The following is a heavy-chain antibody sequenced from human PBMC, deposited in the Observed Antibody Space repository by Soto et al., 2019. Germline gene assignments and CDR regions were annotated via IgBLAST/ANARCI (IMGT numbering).Heavy chain of an antibody. Sequence: PGGSLRLSCAASGFTFTIYAMCWVRQAPGKGLEWVSSISVSGDRTFYADSVKGRFTISRDNSRNSLYLQMNRLRAEDTAVYYCARVSWREKYGMDVWGQGTTVTVSS. CDR1: GFTFTIYA. CDR3: ARVSWREKYGMDV. V-gene: IGHV3-23*01. CDR2: ISVSGDRT. J-gene: IGHJ6*02.